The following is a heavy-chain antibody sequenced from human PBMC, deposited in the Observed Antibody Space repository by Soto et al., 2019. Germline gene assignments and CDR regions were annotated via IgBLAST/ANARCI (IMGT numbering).Heavy chain of an antibody. CDR3: AKDPLWFGIEGYYGMDV. CDR2: ISYDGSNK. V-gene: IGHV3-30*18. CDR1: GFTFSSYG. Sequence: GGSLRLSCAASGFTFSSYGMHWVRQAPGKGLEWVAVISYDGSNKYYADSVKGRFTISRDNSKNTLYLQMNSLRAEGTAVYYCAKDPLWFGIEGYYGMDVWGQGTTVTVSS. J-gene: IGHJ6*02. D-gene: IGHD3-10*01.